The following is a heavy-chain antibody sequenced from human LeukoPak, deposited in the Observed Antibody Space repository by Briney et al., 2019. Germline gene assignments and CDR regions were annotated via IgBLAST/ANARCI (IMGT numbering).Heavy chain of an antibody. CDR1: GGSISSSSYY. CDR2: IYYSGST. V-gene: IGHV4-39*02. Sequence: SETLSLTCTVSGGSISSSSYYWGWIRQPPGKGLEWIGSIYYSGSTYYNPSLKSRVTISVDTSKNQFSLKLSSVTAADTAVYYCARDGRGIVVVPAAHPYYYYYGMDVWGQGTTVTVSS. CDR3: ARDGRGIVVVPAAHPYYYYYGMDV. J-gene: IGHJ6*02. D-gene: IGHD2-2*01.